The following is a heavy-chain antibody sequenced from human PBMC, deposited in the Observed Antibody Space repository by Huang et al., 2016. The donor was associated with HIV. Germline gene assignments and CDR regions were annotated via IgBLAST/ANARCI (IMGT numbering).Heavy chain of an antibody. CDR2: VNPGGGGA. J-gene: IGHJ5*01. CDR1: GFSILIYE. CDR3: AREGITPSGTEVSGFDF. V-gene: IGHV1-46*03. Sequence: QVQLVQSGAEVKKPGASVTISCKAFGFSILIYEIHWVRQASGQGLEWMEIVNPGGGGADYAPKINGRVTMTRNTSTKTLYMELSSLRSEDTAVYYCAREGITPSGTEVSGFDFWGQGTPVSVSS. D-gene: IGHD6-13*01.